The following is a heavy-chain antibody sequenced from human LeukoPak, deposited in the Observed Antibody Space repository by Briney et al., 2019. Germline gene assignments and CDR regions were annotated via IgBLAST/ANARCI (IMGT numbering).Heavy chain of an antibody. V-gene: IGHV4-59*12. CDR3: ARGPPSMLLWFGELLGYFDY. D-gene: IGHD3-10*01. CDR1: GGSISSYY. J-gene: IGHJ4*02. Sequence: SETLSLTCTVSGGSISSYYWSWIRQPPGKGLEWIGYIYYSGSTNYNPSLKSRVTISVDTSKNQFSLKLSSVTAADTAVYYCARGPPSMLLWFGELLGYFDYWGQGTLVTVSS. CDR2: IYYSGST.